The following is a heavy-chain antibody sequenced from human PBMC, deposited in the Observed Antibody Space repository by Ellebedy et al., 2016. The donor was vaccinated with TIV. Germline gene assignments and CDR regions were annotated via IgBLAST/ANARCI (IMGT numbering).Heavy chain of an antibody. J-gene: IGHJ4*02. V-gene: IGHV4-39*01. CDR3: SRHDDSGSYYTAFDY. D-gene: IGHD3-10*01. Sequence: GSLRLSXSVSGDSISSSRRSWGWIRQSPGRGLEWIASINYRGNTYYNPSLSNRATMSADMSKNQFSLRLTSVTAADTAVYFCSRHDDSGSYYTAFDYWGQGTLVTVSS. CDR2: INYRGNT. CDR1: GDSISSSRRS.